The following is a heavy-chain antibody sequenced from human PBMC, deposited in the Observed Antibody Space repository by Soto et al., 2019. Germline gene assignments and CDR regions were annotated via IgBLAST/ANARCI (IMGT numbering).Heavy chain of an antibody. J-gene: IGHJ4*02. V-gene: IGHV4-34*01. Sequence: ETLSLTCAVYGGSFSGYYWSWIRQPPGKGLEWIGEINHSGSTNYNPSLKSRVTISVDTSKNQFSLKLSSVTAADTAVYYCARMVRGVIITKYFDYWGQGTLVTVSS. CDR2: INHSGST. CDR3: ARMVRGVIITKYFDY. CDR1: GGSFSGYY. D-gene: IGHD3-10*01.